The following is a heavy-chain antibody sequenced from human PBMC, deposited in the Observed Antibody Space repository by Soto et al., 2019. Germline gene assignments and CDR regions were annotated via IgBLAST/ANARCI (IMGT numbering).Heavy chain of an antibody. D-gene: IGHD1-26*01. J-gene: IGHJ4*02. V-gene: IGHV1-69*01. Sequence: QVRLVQSGAEVKKPGSSVKVSCKASGGTLNNYVLNWVRQAPGQGLEWMGAIIPVSGPADYAQRFQGRVTITADLSTATVYMELSSLTSDDTAVYYCAGGTWEPHWGQGILVTVSS. CDR1: GGTLNNYV. CDR3: AGGTWEPH. CDR2: IIPVSGPA.